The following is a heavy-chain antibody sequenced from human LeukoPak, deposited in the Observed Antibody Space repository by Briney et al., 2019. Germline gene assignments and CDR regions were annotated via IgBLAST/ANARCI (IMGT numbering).Heavy chain of an antibody. J-gene: IGHJ4*02. CDR2: IKQDGSEK. CDR3: ARADTAMGRVFDY. V-gene: IGHV3-7*04. CDR1: GFTFSSYW. Sequence: PGGSLRLSCAASGFTFSSYWMSWVRQAPGKGLEWVANIKQDGSEKYYVDSVKGRFTISRDNAKNSLYLQMNSLRAEDTAVYYCARADTAMGRVFDYWGQGTLVTVSS. D-gene: IGHD5-18*01.